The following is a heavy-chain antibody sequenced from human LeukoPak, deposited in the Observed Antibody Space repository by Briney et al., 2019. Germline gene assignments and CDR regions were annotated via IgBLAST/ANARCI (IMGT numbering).Heavy chain of an antibody. Sequence: SETLSLTCAVYGGSFSGYYWSWIRQPPGKGLEWIGEINHSGSTNYNPSLKSRVTISVDTSKNQFSLKLSSVTAANTAVYYCARTSYYDSSGYRSAFDIWGQGTMVTVSS. CDR2: INHSGST. V-gene: IGHV4-34*01. CDR3: ARTSYYDSSGYRSAFDI. D-gene: IGHD3-22*01. J-gene: IGHJ3*02. CDR1: GGSFSGYY.